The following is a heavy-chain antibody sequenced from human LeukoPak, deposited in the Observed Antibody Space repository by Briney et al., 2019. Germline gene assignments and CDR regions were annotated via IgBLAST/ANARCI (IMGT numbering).Heavy chain of an antibody. V-gene: IGHV3-48*02. CDR2: ISSSGSGI. D-gene: IGHD1-26*01. CDR1: GFTFSSYN. Sequence: GGSLRLSCAASGFTFSSYNMNWVRQAPGKGLEWVSYISSSGSGIYYADSVKGRFTISRDNARNSLYLQMNSLRDEDTAIYYCARDGTLVGATPWFDPWGQGTLVTVSS. CDR3: ARDGTLVGATPWFDP. J-gene: IGHJ5*02.